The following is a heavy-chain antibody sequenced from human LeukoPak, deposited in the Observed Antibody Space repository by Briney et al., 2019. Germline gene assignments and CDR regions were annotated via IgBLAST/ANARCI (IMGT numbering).Heavy chain of an antibody. V-gene: IGHV3-23*01. CDR1: GLTFRSYA. CDR2: ITDNGRKT. CDR3: AKITMATTPNY. J-gene: IGHJ4*02. Sequence: GGSLRLSCAASGLTFRSYAMNGVRQASGRGLEWVSGITDNGRKTYYADSVKGRFSTSRDNSKNTLYLQMSDLRAEDTAVYYCAKITMATTPNYWGQGTLVTVSS. D-gene: IGHD3-10*01.